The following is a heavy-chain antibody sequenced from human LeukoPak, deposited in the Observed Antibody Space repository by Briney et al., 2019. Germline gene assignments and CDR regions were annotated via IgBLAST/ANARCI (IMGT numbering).Heavy chain of an antibody. CDR3: ATSYYDILTGYYTPDY. V-gene: IGHV1-69*06. Sequence: ASVKVSCKASGGTFSSYAISWVRQAPGQGLEWMGGIIPIFGTANYAQKFQGRVTITADKSTSTAYMELSSLRSEDTAVYYCATSYYDILTGYYTPDYWGQGTLVTVSS. D-gene: IGHD3-9*01. CDR2: IIPIFGTA. CDR1: GGTFSSYA. J-gene: IGHJ4*02.